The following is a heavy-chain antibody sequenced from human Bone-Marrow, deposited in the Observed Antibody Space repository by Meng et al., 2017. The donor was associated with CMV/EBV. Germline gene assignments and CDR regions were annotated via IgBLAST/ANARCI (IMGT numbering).Heavy chain of an antibody. Sequence: GESLKISCAASGFIFSSYGMHWVRQAPGKGLDWVAFLRYDGSNKYYADSVKGRFTISRDDSKSTVFLQMSSLRPDDTATYYCARDDREWELLSPCDYWGQGTLVTVSS. CDR2: LRYDGSNK. J-gene: IGHJ4*02. CDR1: GFIFSSYG. D-gene: IGHD1-26*01. V-gene: IGHV3-30*02. CDR3: ARDDREWELLSPCDY.